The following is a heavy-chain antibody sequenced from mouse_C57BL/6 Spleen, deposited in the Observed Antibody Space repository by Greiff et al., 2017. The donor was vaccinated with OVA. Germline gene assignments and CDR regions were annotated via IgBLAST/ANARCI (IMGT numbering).Heavy chain of an antibody. CDR2: IRSKANGYTT. CDR1: GFTFTDYY. D-gene: IGHD1-1*01. J-gene: IGHJ2*01. CDR3: ARYIRRVSGSFDY. Sequence: EVQRVESGGGLVQPGGSLSLSCAASGFTFTDYYMSWVRQPPGKALEWLGFIRSKANGYTTEYSASVKGRFTISSDNSQSILYLQMNALRAEDSATYYCARYIRRVSGSFDYWGQGTTLTVSS. V-gene: IGHV7-3*01.